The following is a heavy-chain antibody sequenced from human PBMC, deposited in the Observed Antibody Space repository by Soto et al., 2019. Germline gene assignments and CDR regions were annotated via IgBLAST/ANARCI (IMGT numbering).Heavy chain of an antibody. D-gene: IGHD4-17*01. CDR2: IHQDGSDK. V-gene: IGHV3-7*01. Sequence: EVHLVQSGGGLVQPGGSLRLSCTASGFTFSSYWMSWVRQAPGKGLEWVANIHQDGSDKYYVDSVKGRFTNSRDNAKNSLYLQMTSLRAEDTAVYYCAREDYGDFHYWGQGALVIVSS. CDR3: AREDYGDFHY. J-gene: IGHJ4*02. CDR1: GFTFSSYW.